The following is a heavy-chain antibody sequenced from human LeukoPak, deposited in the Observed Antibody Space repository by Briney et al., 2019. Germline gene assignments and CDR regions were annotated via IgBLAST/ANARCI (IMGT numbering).Heavy chain of an antibody. V-gene: IGHV4-30-4*01. CDR1: GGSISSGDYY. D-gene: IGHD3-22*01. CDR2: IYYSGST. J-gene: IGHJ3*02. Sequence: PSQTLSLTCTVSGGSISSGDYYWSWIRQPPGKGLEWIGYIYYSGSTYYNPSLKSRVTIPVDTSKNQFSLKLSSVTAADTAVYYCARDVPPSYYYDSSGYVKDAFDIWGHGTMVTVSS. CDR3: ARDVPPSYYYDSSGYVKDAFDI.